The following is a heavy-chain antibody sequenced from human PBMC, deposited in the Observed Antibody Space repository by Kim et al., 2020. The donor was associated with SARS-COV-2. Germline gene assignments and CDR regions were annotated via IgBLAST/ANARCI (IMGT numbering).Heavy chain of an antibody. CDR3: ARGMERVAETGNSWYHGM. CDR1: GYTFTRLS. V-gene: IGHV1-24*01. D-gene: IGHD6-13*01. J-gene: IGHJ6*01. Sequence: ASVKVSCKASGYTFTRLSMHWVRQAPGKGLEWMGGFNPKAGKPIYAQKFQGRVILTVDTSTGTAYLQLSSLKSEDTAVYYCARGMERVAETGNSWYHGM. CDR2: FNPKAGKP.